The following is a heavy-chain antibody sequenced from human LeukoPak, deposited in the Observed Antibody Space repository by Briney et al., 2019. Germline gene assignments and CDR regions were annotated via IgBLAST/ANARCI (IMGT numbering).Heavy chain of an antibody. J-gene: IGHJ4*02. CDR2: INPNSGGT. Sequence: ASVKVSCKASGYTFTGYYMHWVRQAPGQGLEWMGGINPNSGGTNYAQKFQGRVTMTRDTSISTAYMELSRLRSDDTAVYYCARVGDYYDSSGDFAYWGQGSLVTVSS. D-gene: IGHD3-22*01. CDR3: ARVGDYYDSSGDFAY. CDR1: GYTFTGYY. V-gene: IGHV1-2*02.